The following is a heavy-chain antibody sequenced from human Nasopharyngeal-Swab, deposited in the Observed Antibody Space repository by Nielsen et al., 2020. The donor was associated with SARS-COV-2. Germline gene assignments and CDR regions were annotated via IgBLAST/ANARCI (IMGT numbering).Heavy chain of an antibody. CDR3: ARGNSGYENFDS. V-gene: IGHV3-74*01. J-gene: IGHJ4*01. D-gene: IGHD3-22*01. CDR2: ISGDGSNT. Sequence: GGSLRLSCAASGFTLSSYWMHWVRQAPGKGLVWVSRISGDGSNTFYADSVKGRFTISRDNAKNTLYLQMNSLRAEDTAVYYCARGNSGYENFDSWGQGTLVTVSS. CDR1: GFTLSSYW.